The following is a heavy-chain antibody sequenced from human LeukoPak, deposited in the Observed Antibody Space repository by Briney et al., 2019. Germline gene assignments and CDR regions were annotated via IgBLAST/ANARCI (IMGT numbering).Heavy chain of an antibody. V-gene: IGHV6-1*01. D-gene: IGHD6-13*01. CDR1: GDSVSSNSAA. CDR2: TYYRSKWYN. CDR3: ARWSRIAAAGAFDY. J-gene: IGHJ4*02. Sequence: SQTLSLTCAISGDSVSSNSAAWNWIRQSPSRGLEWLGRTYYRSKWYNDYAVSVKSRITINPDTSKNQFSLKLSSVTAADTAVYYCARWSRIAAAGAFDYWGQGTLVTVSS.